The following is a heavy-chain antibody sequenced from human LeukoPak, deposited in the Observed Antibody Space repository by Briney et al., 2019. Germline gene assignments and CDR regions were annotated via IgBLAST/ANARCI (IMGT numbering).Heavy chain of an antibody. CDR2: INQDGSEI. CDR1: GFSFSTSW. Sequence: GGSLRLSCAASGFSFSTSWMTWVRQAPGKGLEWVANINQDGSEIYYADSVKGRFTISRDNAKNSLYLQMNSLRAEDTAVYFCARDLYSGSYHGVNYWGQGTLVTVSS. D-gene: IGHD1-26*01. J-gene: IGHJ4*02. V-gene: IGHV3-7*04. CDR3: ARDLYSGSYHGVNY.